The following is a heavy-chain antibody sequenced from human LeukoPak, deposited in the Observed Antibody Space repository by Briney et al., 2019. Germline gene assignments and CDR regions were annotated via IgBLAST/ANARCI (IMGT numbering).Heavy chain of an antibody. J-gene: IGHJ4*02. CDR2: IYHSGST. CDR3: ARVLPAPQYYFDY. Sequence: SETLSLTCTVSGYSISSGYYWGWIRQPPGKGLEWIGSIYHSGSTYYNPSLKSRVTISVDTSKNQFSLKLSSVTAADTAVYYCARVLPAPQYYFDYWGQGTLVTVSS. D-gene: IGHD3-3*01. V-gene: IGHV4-38-2*02. CDR1: GYSISSGYY.